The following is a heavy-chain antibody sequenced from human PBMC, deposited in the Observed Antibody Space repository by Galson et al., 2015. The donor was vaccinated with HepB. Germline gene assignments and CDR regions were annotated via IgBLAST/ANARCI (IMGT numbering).Heavy chain of an antibody. CDR1: GFSLTTSGVG. CDR3: AHSRKLGMNFGF. Sequence: PALVKPTQTLTLTCTFSGFSLTTSGVGVGWIRQPPGKALEWLALIYWNDDKRYSPSLRSRLTITKDTSRNQVVLTMTNMDPVDTGTYYCAHSRKLGMNFGFWGQGILVTVSS. J-gene: IGHJ4*02. CDR2: IYWNDDK. D-gene: IGHD3-16*01. V-gene: IGHV2-5*01.